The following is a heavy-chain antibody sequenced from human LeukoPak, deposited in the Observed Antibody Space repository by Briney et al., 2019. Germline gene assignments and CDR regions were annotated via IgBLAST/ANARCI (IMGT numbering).Heavy chain of an antibody. CDR3: ARWEEGSATGH. Sequence: PGRSLRLSCAASGFTFSSYAIHWVRQAPGKGLEWVAVILYDGSNKYYADSVKGRFTISRDNAKNSLFLEMNSLTAEDTAVYYCARWEEGSATGHWGQGTLVIVSS. V-gene: IGHV3-30*04. CDR2: ILYDGSNK. J-gene: IGHJ4*02. D-gene: IGHD2-15*01. CDR1: GFTFSSYA.